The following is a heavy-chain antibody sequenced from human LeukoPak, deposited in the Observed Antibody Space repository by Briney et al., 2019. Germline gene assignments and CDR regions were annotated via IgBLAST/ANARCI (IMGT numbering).Heavy chain of an antibody. CDR3: AKEKGITIFGVAPTYYYYMDV. CDR2: ILHDGSNK. J-gene: IGHJ6*03. D-gene: IGHD3-3*01. Sequence: GRSLRLSCAASGFTFSSYGMNWVRQSPGKGLEWVAVILHDGSNKYYADSVKGRFTISRDSSKNTLYLQMNSLRAEDTAVYYCAKEKGITIFGVAPTYYYYMDVWGKGTTVTVSS. CDR1: GFTFSSYG. V-gene: IGHV3-30*18.